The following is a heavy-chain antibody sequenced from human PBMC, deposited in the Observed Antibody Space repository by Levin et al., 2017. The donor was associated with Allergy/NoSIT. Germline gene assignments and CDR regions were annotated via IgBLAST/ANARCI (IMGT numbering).Heavy chain of an antibody. CDR2: IYYSGST. V-gene: IGHV4-59*08. Sequence: SETLSLTCTVSGGSISSYYWSWIRQPPGKGLEWIGYIYYSGSTIYNPSLKSRVTISVDTSKNQFSLKLSSVTAADTAVYYCARFSGSSGYSYYFDYWGQGTLVTVSS. CDR3: ARFSGSSGYSYYFDY. CDR1: GGSISSYY. D-gene: IGHD3-22*01. J-gene: IGHJ4*02.